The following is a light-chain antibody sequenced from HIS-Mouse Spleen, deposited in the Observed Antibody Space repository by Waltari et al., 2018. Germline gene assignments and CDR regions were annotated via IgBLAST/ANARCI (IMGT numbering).Light chain of an antibody. CDR2: GAS. V-gene: IGKV3-15*01. CDR1: QIVSSN. CDR3: QQYGSSPFT. Sequence: DILITQPPASLSVSEGERATHAYRASQIVSSNLAWYQQKPGQAPRLLIYGASTRDTGIPARFSGSGSGTEFTLTISSLEPEDFAVYYCQQYGSSPFTFGHGTKVDIK. J-gene: IGKJ3*01.